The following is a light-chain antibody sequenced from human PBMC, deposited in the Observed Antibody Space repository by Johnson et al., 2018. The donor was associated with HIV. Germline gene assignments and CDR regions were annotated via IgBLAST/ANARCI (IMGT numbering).Light chain of an antibody. CDR3: GTWDSSLGKV. CDR1: SSNIGNNY. Sequence: QSVLTQPPSVSAAPGQKVTISCSGSSSNIGNNYVSWYQQLPGTAPKLLIYDNNKRPSGIPDRFSGSKSGTSATLGINGLQTGDEADYYCGTWDSSLGKVFGTGTKVTVL. CDR2: DNN. J-gene: IGLJ1*01. V-gene: IGLV1-51*01.